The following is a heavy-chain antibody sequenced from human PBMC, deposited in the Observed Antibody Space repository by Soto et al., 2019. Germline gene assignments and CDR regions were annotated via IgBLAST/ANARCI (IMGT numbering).Heavy chain of an antibody. V-gene: IGHV1-8*01. D-gene: IGHD3-3*01. J-gene: IGHJ4*02. CDR3: ARGLRIYDFWSGYNIDY. CDR2: MNPNSGNT. CDR1: GYTFTSYD. Sequence: QVQLVQSGAEVKKPGASVKVSCKASGYTFTSYDINWVRQATGQGLEWMGWMNPNSGNTGYAQKFQGRVTMTRNTSISTAYMELSSLRSDDTAVYYCARGLRIYDFWSGYNIDYWGQGTLVTVSS.